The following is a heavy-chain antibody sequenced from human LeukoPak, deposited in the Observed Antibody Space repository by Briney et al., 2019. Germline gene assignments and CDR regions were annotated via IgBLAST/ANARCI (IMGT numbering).Heavy chain of an antibody. D-gene: IGHD6-13*01. CDR1: GFTFSSYS. J-gene: IGHJ3*02. CDR3: ARELGVAAGTPPGDAFDI. CDR2: IKQDGSEK. V-gene: IGHV3-7*01. Sequence: GGSLRLSCAASGFTFSSYSMNWVRQAPGKGLEWVANIKQDGSEKYYVDSVKGRFTISRDNAKNSLYLQMNSLRAEDTAVYYCARELGVAAGTPPGDAFDIWGQGTMVTVSS.